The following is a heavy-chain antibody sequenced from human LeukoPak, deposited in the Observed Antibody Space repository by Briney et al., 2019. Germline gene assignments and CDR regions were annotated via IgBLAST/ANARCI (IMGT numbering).Heavy chain of an antibody. Sequence: PGGSLRLSCAASGFTFSSYWMSWVRQAPGKGLEWVANINRDGGAKYYVDSVRGRFIISRDNAKNSLYLQMSSLRHEDTAVYYCAGRGNANRYDFDHWGQGNLVTASA. V-gene: IGHV3-7*04. CDR2: INRDGGAK. D-gene: IGHD1-26*01. J-gene: IGHJ4*02. CDR1: GFTFSSYW. CDR3: AGRGNANRYDFDH.